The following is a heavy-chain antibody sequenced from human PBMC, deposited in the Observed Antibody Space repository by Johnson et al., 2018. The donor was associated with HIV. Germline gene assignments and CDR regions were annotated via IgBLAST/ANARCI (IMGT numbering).Heavy chain of an antibody. CDR3: ARVLGSSRRSAFDS. J-gene: IGHJ3*02. D-gene: IGHD6-6*01. CDR2: ISYDGSNK. Sequence: QVQLVESGGGVVQPGRSLRLSCAASRFTFSSYAMHWVRQAPGKGLEWVAVISYDGSNKYYADSVKGRLTISRDNSKNKLYLQMNSLRAEDTAVYYCARVLGSSRRSAFDSWGQGTMVTVSS. CDR1: RFTFSSYA. V-gene: IGHV3-30*04.